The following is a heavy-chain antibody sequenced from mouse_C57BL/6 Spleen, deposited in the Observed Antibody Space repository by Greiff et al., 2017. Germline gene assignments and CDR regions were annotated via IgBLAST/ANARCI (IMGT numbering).Heavy chain of an antibody. Sequence: QVQLQPSGPGLVQPSQSLSIPCTVSGFSFTSYGVHWVRQSPGKGLAWLGVIWRGGSTDYNAAFMSSLSITKDNSKSQVFFKMNSLQADDTAIYYCAKKGCNYHGAMDYWGQGTSVTVSS. CDR3: AKKGCNYHGAMDY. CDR2: IWRGGST. CDR1: GFSFTSYG. J-gene: IGHJ4*01. V-gene: IGHV2-5*01.